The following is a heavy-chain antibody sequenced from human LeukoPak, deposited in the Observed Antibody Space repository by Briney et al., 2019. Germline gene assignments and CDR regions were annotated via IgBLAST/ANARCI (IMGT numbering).Heavy chain of an antibody. V-gene: IGHV1-2*02. CDR2: ITPNSGGT. Sequence: ASVKVSCKASGYTFTCCYMHWVRQAPGQGLEWMGWITPNSGGTNYAQNFQGRVTMTRDTSISTAYLQWSSLKASDTAMYYCARHYGGNSVDYWGQGTLVTVSS. CDR3: ARHYGGNSVDY. CDR1: GYTFTCCY. D-gene: IGHD4-23*01. J-gene: IGHJ4*02.